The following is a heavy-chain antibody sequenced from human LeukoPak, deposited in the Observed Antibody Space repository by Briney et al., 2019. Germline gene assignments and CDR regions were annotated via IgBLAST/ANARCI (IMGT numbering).Heavy chain of an antibody. CDR1: GFTFSNAW. V-gene: IGHV3-49*04. CDR3: TRGNIVVVVAATHASSGAFDI. J-gene: IGHJ3*02. D-gene: IGHD2-15*01. CDR2: IRSKAYGGTT. Sequence: PGGSLRLSCAASGFTFSNAWMSWVRQAPGKGLEWVGFIRSKAYGGTTEYAASVKGRFTISRDDSKSIAYLQMNSLKTEDTAVYYCTRGNIVVVVAATHASSGAFDIWGQGTMVTVSS.